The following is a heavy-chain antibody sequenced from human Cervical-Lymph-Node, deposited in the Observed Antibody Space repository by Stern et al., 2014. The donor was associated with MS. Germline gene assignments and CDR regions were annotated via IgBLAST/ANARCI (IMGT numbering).Heavy chain of an antibody. CDR3: ARDVGERGDF. CDR1: GFSFSNYG. Sequence: VQLVESGGGVVQPGRSLRLSCAASGFSFSNYGMHWVRQAPGRGLEWVAVIAHDEGLQRYADSVKGRFTISRDNSKNTLYLQMSSLRDEDTAVYYCARDVGERGDFWGQGTLVTVSS. V-gene: IGHV3-33*01. CDR2: IAHDEGLQ. J-gene: IGHJ4*02. D-gene: IGHD1-1*01.